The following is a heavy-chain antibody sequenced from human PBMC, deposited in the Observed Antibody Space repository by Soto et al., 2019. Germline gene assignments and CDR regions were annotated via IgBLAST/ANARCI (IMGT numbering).Heavy chain of an antibody. CDR3: AREGGSETVAGRRVDF. CDR2: TYYRSKWYT. Sequence: SQTLSLTCVISGDSVSNNSAAWNWIRQSPPRGLEWLGRTYYRSKWYTEYAGSVRGRITIYADASKKQLSLQLNSVTPEDTAVYYCAREGGSETVAGRRVDFWGQGTLVTVSS. D-gene: IGHD6-19*01. V-gene: IGHV6-1*01. CDR1: GDSVSNNSAA. J-gene: IGHJ4*02.